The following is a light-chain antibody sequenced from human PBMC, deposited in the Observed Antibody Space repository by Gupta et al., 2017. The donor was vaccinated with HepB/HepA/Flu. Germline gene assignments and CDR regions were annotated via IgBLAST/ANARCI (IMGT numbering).Light chain of an antibody. Sequence: QAGLTQPPSVSKDLRQTATLTCTGNSNNVGNQGAAWLQQHQGQPPKLLSYRNNNRPSGISERFSASRSGNTASLNITGLQPEDAADYYCSAWDSSPIAWVFGGGTKLTVL. V-gene: IGLV10-54*04. CDR3: SAWDSSPIAWV. CDR1: SNNVGNQG. CDR2: RNN. J-gene: IGLJ3*02.